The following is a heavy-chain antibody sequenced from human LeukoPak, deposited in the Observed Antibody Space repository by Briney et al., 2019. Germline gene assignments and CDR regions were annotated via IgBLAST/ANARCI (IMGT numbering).Heavy chain of an antibody. CDR3: TSPYYYGSGSYL. J-gene: IGHJ4*02. D-gene: IGHD3-10*01. CDR2: IRSKAYGGTT. Sequence: PGGSLRLSCTASGFTFGDHAMSWVRQAPGKGLEWLGFIRSKAYGGTTEYAASAKGRFTISRDDSKSIAYLQMNSLTTEDTAVYYCTSPYYYGSGSYLWGQGTLVTVSS. V-gene: IGHV3-49*04. CDR1: GFTFGDHA.